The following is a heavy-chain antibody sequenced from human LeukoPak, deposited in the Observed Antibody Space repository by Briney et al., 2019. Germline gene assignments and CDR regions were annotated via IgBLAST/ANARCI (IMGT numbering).Heavy chain of an antibody. CDR3: ARGSTYYYDSSGYYRDY. V-gene: IGHV1-2*06. D-gene: IGHD3-22*01. Sequence: ASVKVSCKASGYTFTGYYMHWVRQAPGQGLEWMGRINPNCGGRNYAQKVQGRVSMTRDTSISTAYMELSRLRSDDTAVYYCARGSTYYYDSSGYYRDYWGQGTLVTVSS. J-gene: IGHJ4*02. CDR1: GYTFTGYY. CDR2: INPNCGGR.